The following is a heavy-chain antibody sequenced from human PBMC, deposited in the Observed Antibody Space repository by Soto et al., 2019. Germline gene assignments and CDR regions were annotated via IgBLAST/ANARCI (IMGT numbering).Heavy chain of an antibody. D-gene: IGHD3-9*01. V-gene: IGHV4-31*03. J-gene: IGHJ4*02. CDR2: IYYSGST. CDR3: ARGLRYFDWLSHPNYFDY. CDR1: GGSISRGGYY. Sequence: PSETLSLTCTVSGGSISRGGYYWSWIRQHPGKGLEWIGYIYYSGSTYYNPSLKSRVTISVDTSKNQFSLKLSSVTAADTAVYYCARGLRYFDWLSHPNYFDYWGQGTLVTVS.